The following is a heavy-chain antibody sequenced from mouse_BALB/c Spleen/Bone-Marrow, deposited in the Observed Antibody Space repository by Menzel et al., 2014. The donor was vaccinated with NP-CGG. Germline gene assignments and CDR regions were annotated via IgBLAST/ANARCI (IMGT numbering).Heavy chain of an antibody. Sequence: EVKVEESGGGLVQPGGSLKLSCAASGFTFSSFGMSWVRQTPDKRLELVANINSNGGFTYYADSVKGRFTISRDNAMNTLYLQMRSLKSEDTAIYYCSRGVDYSSWFAYWGQGTLVSVSA. J-gene: IGHJ3*01. CDR2: INSNGGFT. V-gene: IGHV5-6-3*01. CDR1: GFTFSSFG. D-gene: IGHD2-4*01. CDR3: SRGVDYSSWFAY.